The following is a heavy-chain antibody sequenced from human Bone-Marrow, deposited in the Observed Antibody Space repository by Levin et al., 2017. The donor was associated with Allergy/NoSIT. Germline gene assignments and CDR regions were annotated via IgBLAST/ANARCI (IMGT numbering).Heavy chain of an antibody. D-gene: IGHD1-26*01. J-gene: IGHJ4*02. V-gene: IGHV2-70*01. Sequence: VSGPTLVKPTQTLTLTCTFSGFSLSNSGMCVSWIRQPPGKALEWLALIDWDDDKYYTPSLKTRLTISKDTSKNQVVLTMTNMDSVDTATYYCARTGGEYVGFDYWGQGTLVTVSS. CDR3: ARTGGEYVGFDY. CDR2: IDWDDDK. CDR1: GFSLSNSGMC.